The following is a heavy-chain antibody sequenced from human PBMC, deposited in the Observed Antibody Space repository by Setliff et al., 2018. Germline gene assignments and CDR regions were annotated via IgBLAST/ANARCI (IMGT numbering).Heavy chain of an antibody. CDR1: GYIFNSYG. CDR2: ISPYNGKT. J-gene: IGHJ4*02. Sequence: ASVKVSCKAPGYIFNSYGIAWVRQAPGQGLEWMGWISPYNGKTNHAQNLQGRVAMTTDTSTSTAYMELRSLRSDDTAVYYCARGRDPAYYYDSGGYYWDYWGQGTLVTVSS. CDR3: ARGRDPAYYYDSGGYYWDY. V-gene: IGHV1-18*01. D-gene: IGHD3-22*01.